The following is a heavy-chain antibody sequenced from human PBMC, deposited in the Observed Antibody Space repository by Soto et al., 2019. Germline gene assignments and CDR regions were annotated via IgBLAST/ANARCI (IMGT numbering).Heavy chain of an antibody. CDR3: ARRARPDFYYMDV. Sequence: PSETLSLTCTVSGGSISSYYWSWIRQPPGKGLEWIGYIYYSGSTNYNPSLKSRVTISVDTSKNQFSLKLSSVTAADTAVYYCARRARPDFYYMDVWGKGTTVT. CDR2: IYYSGST. J-gene: IGHJ6*03. V-gene: IGHV4-59*01. D-gene: IGHD6-6*01. CDR1: GGSISSYY.